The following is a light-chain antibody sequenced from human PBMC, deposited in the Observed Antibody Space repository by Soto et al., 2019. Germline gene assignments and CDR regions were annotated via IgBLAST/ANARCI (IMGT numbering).Light chain of an antibody. CDR1: QSISKY. V-gene: IGKV1-27*01. J-gene: IGKJ2*01. CDR3: QQYNSAPYT. CDR2: AAS. Sequence: DIEMTQSTSSLSASVGDRVTITCRASQSISKYLAWYQQKPGQVPKLLIYAASTLQSGVPSRFSGSGSGTDFTLTISSRQPEDVATDYCQQYNSAPYTFGQGTKVEIK.